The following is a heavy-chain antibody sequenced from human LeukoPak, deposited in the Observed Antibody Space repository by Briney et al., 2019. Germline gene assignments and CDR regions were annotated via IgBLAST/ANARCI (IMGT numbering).Heavy chain of an antibody. V-gene: IGHV4-61*02. CDR1: GGYISSGSYY. CDR3: AGGYDFWSGYRYFYYYYYMDV. J-gene: IGHJ6*03. CDR2: IYTSGST. D-gene: IGHD3-3*01. Sequence: SETLSLTCTVSGGYISSGSYYWSWIRQPAGKGLEWIGRIYTSGSTNYNPSLKSRVTISVDTSKNQFSLKLSSVTAADTAVYYCAGGYDFWSGYRYFYYYYYMDVWGKGTTVTVSS.